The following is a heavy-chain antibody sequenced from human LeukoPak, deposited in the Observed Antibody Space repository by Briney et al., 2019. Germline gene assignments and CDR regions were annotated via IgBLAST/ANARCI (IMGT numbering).Heavy chain of an antibody. V-gene: IGHV3-48*03. D-gene: IGHD2-15*01. CDR1: GFTFSSYE. J-gene: IGHJ5*02. CDR3: AKTQGYYDA. Sequence: GGSLRLSCAASGFTFSSYEMNWVRQAPGKGLEWVSYISSSGSTIYYADSVKGRFTISRDNSKNTSYLQMNSLRADDTAVYYCAKTQGYYDAWGQGALVTVSS. CDR2: ISSSGSTI.